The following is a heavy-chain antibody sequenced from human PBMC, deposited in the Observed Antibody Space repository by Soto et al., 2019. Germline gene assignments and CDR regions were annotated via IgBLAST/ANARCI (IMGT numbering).Heavy chain of an antibody. J-gene: IGHJ4*02. D-gene: IGHD3-16*01. CDR2: ISYSGST. CDR1: GGSLSSHY. Sequence: XTLSLPCTVSGGSLSSHYWTWLRQPPGKGLEWIGYISYSGSTYYNPSLKSRVTISAETSRNQFSLKLSSVIAADTAVYYCARADPDASVGYWGQGTLGTVS. V-gene: IGHV4-59*11. CDR3: ARADPDASVGY.